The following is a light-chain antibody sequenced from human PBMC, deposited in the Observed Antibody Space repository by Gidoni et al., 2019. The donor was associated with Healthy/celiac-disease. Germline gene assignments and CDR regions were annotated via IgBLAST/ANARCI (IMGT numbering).Light chain of an antibody. J-gene: IGLJ2*01. Sequence: QSALTQPSSASGSPGQSVTISCTGTSSDVGGYNYVSWYQPHPGKAPKLMIYEVSKRPSGVPDRFSGSKSGNTASLTVSGLQAEDEADYYCSSYAGSNNFVVFGGGTKLTVL. CDR1: SSDVGGYNY. V-gene: IGLV2-8*01. CDR2: EVS. CDR3: SSYAGSNNFVV.